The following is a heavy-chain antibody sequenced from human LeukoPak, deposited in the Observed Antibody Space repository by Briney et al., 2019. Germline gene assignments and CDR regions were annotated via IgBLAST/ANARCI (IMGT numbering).Heavy chain of an antibody. Sequence: GGSLRLSCTASGFTFSRYGMHWVRQAPGKGLEWVAFIWFDGSDKNYADSVKGRFTISRDNSKNTLSLQMNSLRTDDTAVYYCAKAPWAPPYYFYYYIDVWGRGTTVTVSS. CDR3: AKAPWAPPYYFYYYIDV. CDR2: IWFDGSDK. V-gene: IGHV3-30*02. CDR1: GFTFSRYG. J-gene: IGHJ6*03. D-gene: IGHD7-27*01.